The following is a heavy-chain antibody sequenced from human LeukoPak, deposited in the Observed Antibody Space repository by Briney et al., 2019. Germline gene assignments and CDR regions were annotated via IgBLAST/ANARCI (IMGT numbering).Heavy chain of an antibody. Sequence: PSETLSLTCAVYGGSFSGYYWSWIRQPPGKGLEWIGEINHSGSTNYNPSLKSRVTISVDTSKNQFSLKLSSVTAADTAVYYCARGHRPGIATLWGQGTMVTVSS. CDR2: INHSGST. J-gene: IGHJ3*01. V-gene: IGHV4-34*01. D-gene: IGHD6-13*01. CDR3: ARGHRPGIATL. CDR1: GGSFSGYY.